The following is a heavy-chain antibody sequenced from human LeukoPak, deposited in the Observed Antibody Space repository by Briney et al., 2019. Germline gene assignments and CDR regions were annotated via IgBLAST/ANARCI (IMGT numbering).Heavy chain of an antibody. J-gene: IGHJ4*02. V-gene: IGHV1-46*01. D-gene: IGHD2-15*01. CDR1: GYTFTSNY. CDR3: AREGGRYCSGGSCYSSNGWYGGLNY. Sequence: ASVKVSCKASGYTFTSNYIHWVRQAPGQGLEWMGMIYPRDGSTSYAQKFQGRVTVTRDTSTSTAYMELRSLRSDDTAVYFCAREGGRYCSGGSCYSSNGWYGGLNYWGQGTLVTVSS. CDR2: IYPRDGST.